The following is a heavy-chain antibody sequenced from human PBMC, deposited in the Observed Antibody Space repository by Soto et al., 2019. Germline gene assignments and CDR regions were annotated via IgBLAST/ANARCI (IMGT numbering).Heavy chain of an antibody. CDR1: GYMFSNNG. CDR2: ISVYNGDT. D-gene: IGHD2-8*01. V-gene: IGHV1-18*01. J-gene: IGHJ6*02. Sequence: QVQLVQSGGEVKKPGASMKVSCKASGYMFSNNGITWVRQAPGQGLEWMGWISVYNGDTNYAQKLQGRVTMTTDTTPSTGYMEVRSLRFDDTAVYYCARDPAYGMDVWGPGTTVNGSS. CDR3: ARDPAYGMDV.